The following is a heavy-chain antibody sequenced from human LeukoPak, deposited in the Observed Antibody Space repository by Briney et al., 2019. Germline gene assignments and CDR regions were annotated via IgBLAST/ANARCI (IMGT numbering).Heavy chain of an antibody. CDR3: AKEQDNLLLLSHFDS. J-gene: IGHJ4*02. CDR2: VSGDGQRT. Sequence: GGSLRLSCAASGFTFNNYAMNWVRLTPGKGLQWVSAVSGDGQRTFYADSVKGRFTIFRDNSMNTLSLQMSSLRVEDTAVYYCAKEQDNLLLLSHFDSWGQGILVTVSA. CDR1: GFTFNNYA. V-gene: IGHV3-23*01. D-gene: IGHD1-14*01.